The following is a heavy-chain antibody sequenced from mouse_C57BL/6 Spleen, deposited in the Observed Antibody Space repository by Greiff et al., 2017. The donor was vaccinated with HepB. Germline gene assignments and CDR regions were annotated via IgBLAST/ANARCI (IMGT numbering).Heavy chain of an antibody. CDR2: IYPGDGDT. Sequence: VQLQQSGPELVKPGASVKISCKASGYAFSSSWMNWVKQRPGKGLEWIGRIYPGDGDTNYNGKFKGKATLTADKSSSTAYMQLRSLTSEDSAVYFCARLGYYGMDYWGQGTTLTVSS. V-gene: IGHV1-82*01. J-gene: IGHJ2*01. D-gene: IGHD1-1*01. CDR1: GYAFSSSW. CDR3: ARLGYYGMDY.